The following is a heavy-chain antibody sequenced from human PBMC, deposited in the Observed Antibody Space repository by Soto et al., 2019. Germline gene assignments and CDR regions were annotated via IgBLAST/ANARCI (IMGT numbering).Heavy chain of an antibody. CDR3: AREMFSSTWYPGG. J-gene: IGHJ4*02. CDR2: GYYSGIT. D-gene: IGHD6-13*01. CDR1: GGSISSGDYY. Sequence: QVQLQESGPGLVRPSQTLSLTCTVSGGSISSGDYYWSWIRQHPGRGLEWIGYGYYSGITFYNPSLKSLLTISVDTSNNQLYLRLGSVPAADTAVYYCAREMFSSTWYPGGWGQRTLVTGSS. V-gene: IGHV4-31*01.